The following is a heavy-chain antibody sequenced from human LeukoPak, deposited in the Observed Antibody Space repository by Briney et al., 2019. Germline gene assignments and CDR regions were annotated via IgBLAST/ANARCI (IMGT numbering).Heavy chain of an antibody. CDR1: GYTFTGYY. V-gene: IGHV1-2*02. Sequence: ASVKVSCKASGYTFTGYYMHWVRQAPGQGLEWMGWINPNSGGTNYAQKFQGRATMTRNTSISTAYMELSSLRSEDTAVYYCARAIGWLQPWFDPWGQGTLVTVSS. CDR3: ARAIGWLQPWFDP. J-gene: IGHJ5*02. CDR2: INPNSGGT. D-gene: IGHD5-24*01.